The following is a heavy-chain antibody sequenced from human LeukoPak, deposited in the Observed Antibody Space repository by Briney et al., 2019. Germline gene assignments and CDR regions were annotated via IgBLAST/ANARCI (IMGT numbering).Heavy chain of an antibody. CDR3: AKGAWELWSFWTY. D-gene: IGHD3/OR15-3a*01. Sequence: PGGSLRLSCAASRFTFSTYGMHWVRQAPGKGLEWVAVIPYDGSYTNYADSVKGRFTISRDNSKNTLYLQMNSLGAEDTALYYCAKGAWELWSFWTYWGQGTLVTVSS. J-gene: IGHJ4*02. CDR2: IPYDGSYT. CDR1: RFTFSTYG. V-gene: IGHV3-30*18.